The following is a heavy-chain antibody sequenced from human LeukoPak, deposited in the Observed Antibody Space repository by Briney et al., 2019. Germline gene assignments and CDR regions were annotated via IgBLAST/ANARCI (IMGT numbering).Heavy chain of an antibody. CDR2: IYTSGST. V-gene: IGHV4-61*02. CDR1: GGSISSGSYY. J-gene: IGHJ6*03. CDR3: ARDLSSWSLFSQYYYYYMHV. Sequence: PSETLSLTCTVSGGSISSGSYYWSWIRQPAGKGLEWIGRIYTSGSTNYNPSLKSRVTMSVDTSKNQFSLKLSSVTAADTAVYYCARDLSSWSLFSQYYYYYMHVWGKGTTVTVSS. D-gene: IGHD6-13*01.